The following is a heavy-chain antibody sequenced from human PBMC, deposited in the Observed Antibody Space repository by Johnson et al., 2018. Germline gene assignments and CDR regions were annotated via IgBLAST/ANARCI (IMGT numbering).Heavy chain of an antibody. D-gene: IGHD3-10*01. CDR3: AKSGKTMVMLDPVDM. J-gene: IGHJ3*02. CDR2: INKDESEK. Sequence: VQLVQSVGGVVQPGGSLRLSCAGSGFTFNSAWMTWVRQAPGKGLEWVANINKDESEKHYVDSVKGRFTISRDNAKNILYLQMNSRRAEDTAVYYCAKSGKTMVMLDPVDMWGQGTMFVVSS. CDR1: GFTFNSAW. V-gene: IGHV3-7*01.